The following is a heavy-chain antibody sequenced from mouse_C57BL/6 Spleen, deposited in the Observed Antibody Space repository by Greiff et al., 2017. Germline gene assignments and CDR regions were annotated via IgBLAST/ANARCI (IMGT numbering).Heavy chain of an antibody. CDR2: IYPGDGDT. CDR1: GYAFSSYW. CDR3: AQTAQDEFAY. V-gene: IGHV1-80*01. J-gene: IGHJ3*01. D-gene: IGHD3-2*02. Sequence: VKLQESGAELVKPGASVKISCKASGYAFSSYWMNWVKQRPGKGLEWIGQIYPGDGDTNYNGKFKGKATLTADTSSSTAYMQLSSLTSEDSAVYFGAQTAQDEFAYWGQGTLVTVSA.